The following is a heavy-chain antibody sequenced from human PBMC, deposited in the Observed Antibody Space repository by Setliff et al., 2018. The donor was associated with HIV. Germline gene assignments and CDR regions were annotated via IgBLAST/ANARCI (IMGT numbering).Heavy chain of an antibody. J-gene: IGHJ4*02. Sequence: ASVKVSCKASGGTFSSYAISWVRQAPGQGLEWMGGIVPIFGTVNYAQKLQGRVTITADESTSTAYMELSSLTSADTAVYYCASGYGSGTYPGDWGQGTLVTVSS. CDR3: ASGYGSGTYPGD. V-gene: IGHV1-69*13. D-gene: IGHD3-10*01. CDR1: GGTFSSYA. CDR2: IVPIFGTV.